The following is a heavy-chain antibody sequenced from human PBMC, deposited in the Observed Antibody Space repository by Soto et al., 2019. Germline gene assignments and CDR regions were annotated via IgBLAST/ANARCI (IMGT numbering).Heavy chain of an antibody. D-gene: IGHD2-2*01. CDR2: ISYDGSNK. Sequence: QVQLVESGRGVVQPGRSLRLSCAASGFTFSSYGMHWVRQAPGKGLEWVAVISYDGSNKYYADSVKGRFTISRDNSKNTLYLQMNSLRAEDTAVYYCAKSRRYCSSTSCLSGLDYWGQGTLVTVSS. J-gene: IGHJ4*02. CDR1: GFTFSSYG. CDR3: AKSRRYCSSTSCLSGLDY. V-gene: IGHV3-30*18.